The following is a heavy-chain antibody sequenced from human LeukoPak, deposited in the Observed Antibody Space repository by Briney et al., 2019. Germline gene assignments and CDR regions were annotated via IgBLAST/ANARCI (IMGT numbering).Heavy chain of an antibody. D-gene: IGHD6-19*01. Sequence: WASVKVSCKASGYSFTNYAIHWVRQAPGQRLEWMGWINGGNGNTKYSQKFQGRVTIFRDTSATTAYMELSNLKSEDTAVYFCARAGGIAVAGGDHYFDYWGQGTLVTVSS. CDR1: GYSFTNYA. J-gene: IGHJ4*02. CDR2: INGGNGNT. CDR3: ARAGGIAVAGGDHYFDY. V-gene: IGHV1-3*01.